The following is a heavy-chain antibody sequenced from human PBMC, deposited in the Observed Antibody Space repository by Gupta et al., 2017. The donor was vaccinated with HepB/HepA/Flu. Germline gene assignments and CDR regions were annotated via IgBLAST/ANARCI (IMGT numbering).Heavy chain of an antibody. CDR3: ARGQYRSSSGGGFDY. D-gene: IGHD6-6*01. J-gene: IGHJ4*02. CDR1: GGSFSGYY. V-gene: IGHV4-34*01. CDR2: INHSGST. Sequence: QVQLQQWGAGLLKPSETLSLTCAVYGGSFSGYYWSWIRQPPGKGLEWIGEINHSGSTNYNPSLKSRVTISVDTSKNQFSLKLSSVTAADTAVYYCARGQYRSSSGGGFDYWGQGTLVTVSS.